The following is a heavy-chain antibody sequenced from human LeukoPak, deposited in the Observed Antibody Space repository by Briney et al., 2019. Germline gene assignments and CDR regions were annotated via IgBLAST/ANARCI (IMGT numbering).Heavy chain of an antibody. CDR1: GFTFSSYS. V-gene: IGHV3-21*01. CDR3: ARDHVGTTSFWSGYYIWFDP. Sequence: PGGSLRLSCAASGFTFSSYSMNWVRQAPGKGLEWVSSISSSSSYIYYADSVKGRFTISRDNAKNSLYLQMNSLRAEDTAVYYCARDHVGTTSFWSGYYIWFDPWGQGTLVTVSS. CDR2: ISSSSSYI. J-gene: IGHJ5*02. D-gene: IGHD3-3*01.